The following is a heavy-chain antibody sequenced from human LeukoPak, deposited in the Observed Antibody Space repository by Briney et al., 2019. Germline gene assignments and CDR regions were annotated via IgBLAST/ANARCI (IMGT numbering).Heavy chain of an antibody. J-gene: IGHJ4*02. Sequence: GASVKVSCKASGGTFSSYAISWVRQAPGQGLGWMGRIIPILGIANYAQKFQGRVTITADKSTSTAYMELSSLRSEDTAVYYCASTYYGSGSYSQGGDYWGQGTLVTVSS. CDR3: ASTYYGSGSYSQGGDY. D-gene: IGHD3-10*01. CDR2: IIPILGIA. CDR1: GGTFSSYA. V-gene: IGHV1-69*04.